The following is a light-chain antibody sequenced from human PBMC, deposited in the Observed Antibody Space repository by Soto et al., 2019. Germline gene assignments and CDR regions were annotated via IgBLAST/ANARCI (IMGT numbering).Light chain of an antibody. Sequence: DIVLTQSPGTLSSSPGERATLSCRASQSVSSSYLAWYQQKPGQAPRLLIYGASSRATGIPDRFSGSGSGTDFTLTISRLEPEDFAVYYCQQYGSSTVYTFGQGTKLEIK. CDR1: QSVSSSY. CDR2: GAS. CDR3: QQYGSSTVYT. V-gene: IGKV3-20*01. J-gene: IGKJ2*01.